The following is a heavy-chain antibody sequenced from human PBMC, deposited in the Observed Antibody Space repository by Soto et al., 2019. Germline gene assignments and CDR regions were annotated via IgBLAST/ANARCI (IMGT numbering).Heavy chain of an antibody. CDR2: IIPIFGTV. V-gene: IGHV1-69*12. D-gene: IGHD5-12*01. J-gene: IGHJ2*01. Sequence: QVQLVQSGAEVKKPGSSVKVSCKASGGTFSNYPISWVRQAPGQGLEWMGGIIPIFGTVNYAQKFQGRVTITADESTSTAYMGLSSLRSEDTAVYYCERGNHRWLQLWYFDLWGRGTLVTVSS. CDR1: GGTFSNYP. CDR3: ERGNHRWLQLWYFDL.